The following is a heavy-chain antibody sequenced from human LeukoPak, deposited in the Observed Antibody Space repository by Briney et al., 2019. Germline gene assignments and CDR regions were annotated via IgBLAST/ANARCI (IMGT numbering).Heavy chain of an antibody. Sequence: SETLSLTCTVSGGSISDYYWSWIRRPPGKGLEWIGYIYYSGTTSYNPSLKSRVTISVDTSKNQISLWLSSVIAADTAVYYCASESVALAGIDYWGQGALVTVSS. D-gene: IGHD6-19*01. CDR2: IYYSGTT. CDR1: GGSISDYY. J-gene: IGHJ4*02. V-gene: IGHV4-59*08. CDR3: ASESVALAGIDY.